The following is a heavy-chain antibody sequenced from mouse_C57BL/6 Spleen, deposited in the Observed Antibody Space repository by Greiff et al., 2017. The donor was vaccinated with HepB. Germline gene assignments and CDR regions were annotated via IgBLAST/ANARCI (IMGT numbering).Heavy chain of an antibody. CDR1: GYTFTDHT. V-gene: IGHV1-78*01. Sequence: VKLMESDAELVKPGASVKISCKVSGYTFTDHTIHWMKQRPEQGLEWIGYIYPRDGSTKYNEKFKGKATLTADKSSSTAYMQLNSLTSEDSAVYFCASLYSLSYWYFDVWGTGTTVTVSS. D-gene: IGHD2-1*01. CDR2: IYPRDGST. J-gene: IGHJ1*03. CDR3: ASLYSLSYWYFDV.